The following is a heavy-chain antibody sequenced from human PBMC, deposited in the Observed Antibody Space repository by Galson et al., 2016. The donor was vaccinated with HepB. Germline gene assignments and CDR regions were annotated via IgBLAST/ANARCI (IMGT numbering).Heavy chain of an antibody. CDR1: GDIFGSYA. Sequence: SCKASGDIFGSYAFSWVRQAPGQGLEWMGGITPVSGTTNYAQKFQGRVTIIADAPTHTVHMELSGLRSEDTAVYYCTRDVYSSGWYGGDYWGQGTLVTVPS. CDR3: TRDVYSSGWYGGDY. J-gene: IGHJ4*02. D-gene: IGHD6-19*01. V-gene: IGHV1-69*01. CDR2: ITPVSGTT.